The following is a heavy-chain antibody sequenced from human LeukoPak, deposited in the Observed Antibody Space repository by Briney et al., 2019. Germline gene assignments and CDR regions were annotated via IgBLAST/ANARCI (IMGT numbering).Heavy chain of an antibody. CDR2: IFGRGGSP. Sequence: GGSLRLSCKASGFTFGSHAMDWVRQAPGKGREWVAGIFGRGGSPHYADPVKGRFTISGDNSRNTVYLQINSLRAEDTAVYYCGKTTVGYSSGQKPAWPVDYWGQGTLVTVSS. CDR3: GKTTVGYSSGQKPAWPVDY. D-gene: IGHD5-18*01. J-gene: IGHJ4*02. CDR1: GFTFGSHA. V-gene: IGHV3-23*01.